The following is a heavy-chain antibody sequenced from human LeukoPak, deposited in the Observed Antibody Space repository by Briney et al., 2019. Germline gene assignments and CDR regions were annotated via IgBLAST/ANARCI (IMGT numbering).Heavy chain of an antibody. CDR2: INHSGST. Sequence: SETLSLTCAVYGGSFSGYYWSWIRQPPGKGLEWIGEINHSGSTNYNPSLKSRVTIPVDTSKNQFSLKLSSVTAADTAVYYCARWVVVTAILGYYFDYWGQGTLVTVSS. D-gene: IGHD2-21*02. J-gene: IGHJ4*02. CDR1: GGSFSGYY. V-gene: IGHV4-34*01. CDR3: ARWVVVTAILGYYFDY.